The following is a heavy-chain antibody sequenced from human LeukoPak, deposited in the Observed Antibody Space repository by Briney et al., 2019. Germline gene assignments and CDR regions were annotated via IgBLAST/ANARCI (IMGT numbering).Heavy chain of an antibody. V-gene: IGHV3-23*01. D-gene: IGHD4-11*01. CDR3: AKATPAAPSASRYYDY. CDR1: GFTFSSYA. CDR2: ISGSGGST. Sequence: GGSLRLSCAASGFTFSSYAMSWVRLAPGKGLEWVSIISGSGGSTYSADSVKGRFTISRDNSKNTLYLQMNSLRAKDTAVYYCAKATPAAPSASRYYDYWGQGSLVTVSS. J-gene: IGHJ4*02.